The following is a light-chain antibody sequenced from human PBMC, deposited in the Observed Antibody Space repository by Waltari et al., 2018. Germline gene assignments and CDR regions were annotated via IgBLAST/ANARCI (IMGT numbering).Light chain of an antibody. CDR3: QQYDNLPIT. CDR2: DAS. V-gene: IGKV1-33*01. J-gene: IGKJ5*01. Sequence: DIQMTQSTSSLSASVGDRVTITCQASQDISNYLNWYQQKPGKAPKPLIYDASNLETGVPSRFSGSGSGTDFTFTISSLQPEDIATYYCQQYDNLPITFGQGTRLEIK. CDR1: QDISNY.